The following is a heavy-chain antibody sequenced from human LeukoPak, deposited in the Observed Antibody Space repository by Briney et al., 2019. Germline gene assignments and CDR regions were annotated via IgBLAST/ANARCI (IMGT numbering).Heavy chain of an antibody. CDR2: IYYSGST. J-gene: IGHJ4*02. CDR1: GGSISSYY. Sequence: SETLSLTCTVSGGSISSYYWSWIRQPPGKGLEWIGYIYYSGSTNYNPSLKSRVTISVDTSKDQFSLKLSSVTAADTAVYYCAKVGRRRPLDYWGQGTLVTVSS. V-gene: IGHV4-59*08. D-gene: IGHD1-14*01. CDR3: AKVGRRRPLDY.